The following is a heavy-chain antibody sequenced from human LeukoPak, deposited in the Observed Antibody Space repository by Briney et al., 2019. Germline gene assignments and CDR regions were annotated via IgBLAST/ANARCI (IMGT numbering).Heavy chain of an antibody. J-gene: IGHJ4*02. Sequence: GGSLRLSSAASGFPFSFYGLHGVRQAPSKGLEWLAVVWYDGSNNYYADSVKGRFTISRDNSKNTPYLQMNSLRAEDTAVYYCAKDRGYSYGFFDYWGQGTLVTLSS. CDR2: VWYDGSNN. V-gene: IGHV3-33*06. CDR3: AKDRGYSYGFFDY. D-gene: IGHD5-18*01. CDR1: GFPFSFYG.